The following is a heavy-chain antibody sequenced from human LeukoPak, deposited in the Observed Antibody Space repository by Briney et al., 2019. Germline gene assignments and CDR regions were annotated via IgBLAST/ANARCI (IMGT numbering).Heavy chain of an antibody. CDR1: GGTFSSYA. V-gene: IGHV1-69*05. J-gene: IGHJ5*02. CDR2: IISIFGTA. Sequence: GASVKVSCKASGGTFSSYAISGVRQAPGQGLEWMGRIISIFGTANYAQKFQGRVTITTDESTSTAYMELSSLRSEDTAVYYCARVRRFLEWRAFDPWGQGTLVTVSS. D-gene: IGHD3-3*01. CDR3: ARVRRFLEWRAFDP.